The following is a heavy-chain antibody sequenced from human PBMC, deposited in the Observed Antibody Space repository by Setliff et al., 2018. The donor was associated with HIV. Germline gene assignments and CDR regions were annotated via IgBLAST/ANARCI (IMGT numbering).Heavy chain of an antibody. D-gene: IGHD3-10*01. CDR1: GGSIRSGGYY. V-gene: IGHV4-31*03. J-gene: IGHJ6*03. CDR2: IYYSGSA. Sequence: SETLSLTCTVSGGSIRSGGYYWSWISQHPEKGLEWIGYIYYSGSAYYNPSLKSRVTIALDTSKNQFSLKLTSMTAADTAVYYCAREWRGRYYYYMDVWGNGTTVTVSS. CDR3: AREWRGRYYYYMDV.